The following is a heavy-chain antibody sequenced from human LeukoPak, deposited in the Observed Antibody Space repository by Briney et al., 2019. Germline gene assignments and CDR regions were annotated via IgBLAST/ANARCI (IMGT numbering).Heavy chain of an antibody. CDR1: GFTVSNTW. J-gene: IGHJ4*02. Sequence: GGSLRLSCAASGFTVSNTWMRWVRKAPGKGLVWVGRIKSRSDGRTAEYAAPVKGRFNISRDDPKMTLNLEMSSLRTEDTAVYYCTTFADFWSAFSFDHWGQGTLVTVSS. CDR2: IKSRSDGRTA. CDR3: TTFADFWSAFSFDH. D-gene: IGHD3-3*01. V-gene: IGHV3-15*01.